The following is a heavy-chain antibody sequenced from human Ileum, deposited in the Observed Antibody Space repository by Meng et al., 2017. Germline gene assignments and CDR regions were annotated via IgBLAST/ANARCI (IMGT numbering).Heavy chain of an antibody. CDR2: ISYDGNNP. CDR3: ARPFIRTWNNLPSDH. D-gene: IGHD1/OR15-1a*01. CDR1: GFTFSSYA. V-gene: IGHV3-30*01. Sequence: GESLKISCAASGFTFSSYAMHWIRQAPGKGPEWVAVISYDGNNPYYAASVKGQFTISRDNSKNTLFLQMDSLRPEDTAVYYCARPFIRTWNNLPSDHWGQGTLVTVSS. J-gene: IGHJ4*02.